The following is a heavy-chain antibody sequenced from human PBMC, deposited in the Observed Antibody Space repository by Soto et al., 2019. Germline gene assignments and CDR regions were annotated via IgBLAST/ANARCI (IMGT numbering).Heavy chain of an antibody. CDR3: ARESEDLTSNFDY. CDR2: ISSTTNYI. CDR1: GFTFRWFG. J-gene: IGHJ4*02. Sequence: TGGSLRLSCAGSGFTFRWFGMNWVRRAPGKGLEWVSSISSTTNYIYYADSMKGRFTVSRDNAKNSVYLDMNSLSAEDTAVYYCARESEDLTSNFDYWGQGTLVTVSS. V-gene: IGHV3-21*01.